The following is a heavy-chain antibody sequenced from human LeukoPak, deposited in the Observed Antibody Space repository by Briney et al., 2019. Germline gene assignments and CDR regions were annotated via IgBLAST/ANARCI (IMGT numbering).Heavy chain of an antibody. V-gene: IGHV1-2*02. CDR1: GYTFTGYY. D-gene: IGHD1-26*01. CDR3: ARQLGATSRDY. Sequence: GASVTVSCKASGYTFTGYYMHWVRQAPGQGLEWMGWILPNSGATNYAQNFQGRVTMTRDTSISTAYMELNRLTSDDTAVYYCARQLGATSRDYWGQGTLVTGSS. J-gene: IGHJ4*02. CDR2: ILPNSGAT.